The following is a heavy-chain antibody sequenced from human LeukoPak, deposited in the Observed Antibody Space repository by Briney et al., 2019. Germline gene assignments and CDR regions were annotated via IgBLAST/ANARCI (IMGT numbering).Heavy chain of an antibody. V-gene: IGHV1-69*06. CDR2: IIPIFGTA. CDR1: GYTFTGYY. CDR3: AREIYSGSYGAFDI. D-gene: IGHD1-26*01. Sequence: GASVKVSCKASGYTFTGYYIHWVRQAPGQGLEWMGGIIPIFGTANYAQKFQGRVTITADKSTSTAYMELSSLRSEDTAVYYCAREIYSGSYGAFDIWGQGTMVTVSS. J-gene: IGHJ3*02.